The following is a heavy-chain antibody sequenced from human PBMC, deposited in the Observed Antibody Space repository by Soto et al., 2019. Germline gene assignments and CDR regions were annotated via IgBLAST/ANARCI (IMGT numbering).Heavy chain of an antibody. CDR3: ASLPYIFRWFADHHDGMDV. CDR2: INPNSGGT. CDR1: GDAFTGYY. Sequence: SVKRACKASGDAFTGYYMHWVRQAPGQGLEWMGWINPNSGGTNYAQKFQGWVTMTRDTSISTAYMELSRLRSDDTAVYYCASLPYIFRWFADHHDGMDVPGQGTTVTGSA. V-gene: IGHV1-2*04. D-gene: IGHD3-10*01. J-gene: IGHJ6*01.